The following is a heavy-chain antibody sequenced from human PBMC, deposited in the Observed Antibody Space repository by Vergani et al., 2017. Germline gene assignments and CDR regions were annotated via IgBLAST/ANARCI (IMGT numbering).Heavy chain of an antibody. D-gene: IGHD2-2*01. J-gene: IGHJ2*01. Sequence: QVQLQESGPGLLKPSETLSLTCAVSVYSISNNYHWGWVRQPPGKGLEWIANIWHSGRTYYNPSLESRVTISLDTSMNPFSLTLTSVTAADTAVYYSTGTNPAPGHWLFDLWGRGTLVTVSS. CDR1: VYSISNNYH. CDR3: TGTNPAPGHWLFDL. V-gene: IGHV4-38-2*01. CDR2: IWHSGRT.